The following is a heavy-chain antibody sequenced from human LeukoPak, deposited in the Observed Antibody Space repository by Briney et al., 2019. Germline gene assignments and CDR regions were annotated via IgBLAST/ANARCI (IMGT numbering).Heavy chain of an antibody. CDR3: ARCPRWAHFDY. CDR1: GFTFSSYE. CDR2: ISSSGRAI. Sequence: SGGSLRLSCAGSGFTFSSYEMNWVRQAPGKGLEWVSYISSSGRAIYYADSVKGRFTVSRDNAKNSLYLQMNSLRAEDTAVYYCARCPRWAHFDYWGQGTLVTVS. V-gene: IGHV3-48*03. D-gene: IGHD4-23*01. J-gene: IGHJ4*02.